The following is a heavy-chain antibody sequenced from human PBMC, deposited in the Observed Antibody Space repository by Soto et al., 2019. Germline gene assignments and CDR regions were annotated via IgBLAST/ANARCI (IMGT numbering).Heavy chain of an antibody. V-gene: IGHV3-9*01. J-gene: IGHJ1*01. CDR2: INWNSGSI. CDR3: VKDESINWYSGHFRH. Sequence: RSLRLSCAASVFTFDDYAMHWFRQVPGKGLEWVSGINWNSGSIGYADSVKGRFAISRDNAKNSLHLQMNSLRAEDTAFYYCVKDESINWYSGHFRHWGQGTLVTVSS. D-gene: IGHD6-13*01. CDR1: VFTFDDYA.